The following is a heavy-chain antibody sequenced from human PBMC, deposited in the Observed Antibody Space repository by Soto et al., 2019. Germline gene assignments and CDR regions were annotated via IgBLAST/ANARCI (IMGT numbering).Heavy chain of an antibody. V-gene: IGHV1-18*01. CDR1: VYTVTSYG. D-gene: IGHD3-16*01. CDR2: ISAYNGNT. Sequence: ASVTVSRKASVYTVTSYGISWGRDATGQSLEWMGWISAYNGNTNYAQKLQGRVTMTTDTSTRTAYMELRSLRSDDTAVYYCARLYYYCIWGSFPHYYYYMDVWGKGTTVTVSS. CDR3: ARLYYYCIWGSFPHYYYYMDV. J-gene: IGHJ6*03.